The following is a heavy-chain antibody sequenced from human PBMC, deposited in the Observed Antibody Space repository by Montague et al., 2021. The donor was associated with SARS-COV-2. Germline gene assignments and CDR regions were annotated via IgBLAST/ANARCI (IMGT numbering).Heavy chain of an antibody. CDR1: GFTFSSYS. D-gene: IGHD6-6*01. Sequence: SLRLSCAASGFTFSSYSVNWVRQAPGKGLEWISYISSSTNIIYYADSVKGRFTISRDNARNSLYLHMNSLRVDDTAVYYCAKDLVLRAARPDALDVWGQGTVVTVSS. V-gene: IGHV3-48*04. CDR2: ISSSTNII. CDR3: AKDLVLRAARPDALDV. J-gene: IGHJ3*01.